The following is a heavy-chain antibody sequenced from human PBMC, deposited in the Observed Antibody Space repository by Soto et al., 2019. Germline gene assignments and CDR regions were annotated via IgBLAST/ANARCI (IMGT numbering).Heavy chain of an antibody. J-gene: IGHJ4*02. CDR2: IIPIFGTA. D-gene: IGHD6-13*01. CDR3: ARAPLSAAAEIYYFDY. Sequence: ASVKVSCKASGGTFSSYAISWVRQAPGQGLEWMGGIIPIFGTANYAQKFQGRVTITADESTSTAYMELSSLRSEDTAVYYCARAPLSAAAEIYYFDYWGQGTLVTVSS. CDR1: GGTFSSYA. V-gene: IGHV1-69*13.